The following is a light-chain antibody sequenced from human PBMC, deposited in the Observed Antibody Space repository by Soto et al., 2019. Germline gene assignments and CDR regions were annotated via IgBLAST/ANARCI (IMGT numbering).Light chain of an antibody. J-gene: IGKJ1*01. CDR1: QSISSSY. Sequence: EIVLTQSPGTLSLSPGERATLSCRASQSISSSYLAWYQQKPGQAPRLLMYGASSRATGIPDTFSGSGSGTDFTITISRLEPEDFAVYYCQQYASSPRTFGQGTRVEF. V-gene: IGKV3-20*01. CDR3: QQYASSPRT. CDR2: GAS.